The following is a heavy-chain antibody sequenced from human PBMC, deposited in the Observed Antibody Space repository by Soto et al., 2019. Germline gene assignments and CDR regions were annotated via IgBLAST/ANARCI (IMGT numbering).Heavy chain of an antibody. CDR3: GRMSFCFGTGNAY. D-gene: IGHD3-10*01. Sequence: EVQLVESGGGLVQPGGSLRLSCAASGFTFSGSWMHWVRQAPGKGLVWVSRINGDGSGTSYADFVKGRFTISRDDAKNTLFLAKKGPRAEKNGVYYCGRMSFCFGTGNAYLGQGKRVNVSS. J-gene: IGHJ4*02. CDR1: GFTFSGSW. V-gene: IGHV3-74*01. CDR2: INGDGSGT.